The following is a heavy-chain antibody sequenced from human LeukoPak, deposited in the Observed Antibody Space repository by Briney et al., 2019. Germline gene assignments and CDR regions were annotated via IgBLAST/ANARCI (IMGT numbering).Heavy chain of an antibody. CDR3: AKDGAPPGYSSSWPDY. CDR2: ISYDGSNK. V-gene: IGHV3-30*18. CDR1: GFTFSSYW. J-gene: IGHJ4*02. Sequence: GGSLRLSCATSGFTFSSYWMSWVRQAPGKGLEWVAVISYDGSNKYYADSVKGRFTISRDNSKNTLYLQMNSLRAEDTAVYYCAKDGAPPGYSSSWPDYWGQGTLVTVSS. D-gene: IGHD6-13*01.